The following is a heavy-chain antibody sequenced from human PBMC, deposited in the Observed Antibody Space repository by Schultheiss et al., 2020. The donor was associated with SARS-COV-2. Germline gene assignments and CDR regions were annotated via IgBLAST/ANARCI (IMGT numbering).Heavy chain of an antibody. Sequence: SETLSLTCAVSGYSISSGYYWGWIRQPPGKGLEWIGYIYYSGSTNYNPSLKSRVTISVDTSKNQFSLKLSSVTAADTAVYYCAREGGCSSTSCYRDYYYYMDVWGKGTTVTVSS. D-gene: IGHD2-2*02. CDR2: IYYSGST. J-gene: IGHJ6*03. V-gene: IGHV4-38-2*02. CDR3: AREGGCSSTSCYRDYYYYMDV. CDR1: GYSISSGYY.